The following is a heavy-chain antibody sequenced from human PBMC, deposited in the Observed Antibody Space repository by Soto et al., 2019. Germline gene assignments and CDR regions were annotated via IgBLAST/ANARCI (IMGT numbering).Heavy chain of an antibody. V-gene: IGHV4-31*03. CDR2: IYYGGST. J-gene: IGHJ4*02. Sequence: QVQLQESGPGLVKPSQTLSLTCTVSGGSISSGGYYWSWIRQHPGKGLEWIGYIYYGGSTYYNPALKSRLTISVDTSKNHLSLKLSSVTAADTAVYHCARGPRGSGSPIDYWGQGTLVTVSS. CDR1: GGSISSGGYY. D-gene: IGHD3-10*01. CDR3: ARGPRGSGSPIDY.